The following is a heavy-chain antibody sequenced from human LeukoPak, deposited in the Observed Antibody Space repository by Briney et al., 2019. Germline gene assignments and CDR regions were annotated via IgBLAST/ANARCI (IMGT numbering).Heavy chain of an antibody. V-gene: IGHV4-34*01. Sequence: SETLSLTCAVYGGSFSGYYWNWIRQPPGKGLEWIGEINHSGRTNYNPSLMSRVTMSVDTSKNQFSLELSSVTAADTAVYYCARGQGWFDPWGQGTLVTVSS. J-gene: IGHJ5*02. CDR2: INHSGRT. CDR3: ARGQGWFDP. CDR1: GGSFSGYY.